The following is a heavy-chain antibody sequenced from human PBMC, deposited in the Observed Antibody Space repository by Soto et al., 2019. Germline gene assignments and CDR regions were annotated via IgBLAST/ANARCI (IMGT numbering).Heavy chain of an antibody. D-gene: IGHD3-22*01. V-gene: IGHV1-69*04. Sequence: ASVKVSCKASGGTFSSYTISWVRQAPGQGLEWMGRIIPILGIANYAQKFQGRVTITADKSTSTAYMELSSLRSEDTAVYYCARDPSYYDSSGYHWSFDYWGQGATVTVSS. J-gene: IGHJ4*03. CDR2: IIPILGIA. CDR3: ARDPSYYDSSGYHWSFDY. CDR1: GGTFSSYT.